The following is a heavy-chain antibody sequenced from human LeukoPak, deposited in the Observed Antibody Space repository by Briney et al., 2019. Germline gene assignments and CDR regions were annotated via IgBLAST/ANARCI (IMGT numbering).Heavy chain of an antibody. CDR2: IYTSGDT. V-gene: IGHV4-4*07. D-gene: IGHD2-2*01. Sequence: SETLSLTCTVSGGSMNSYYWSWIRQPAGKGLEWIGRIYTSGDTTYNPSLKSRVTMSLDTSKNQFSLKLSSVTAADTAVYYCAGSISWYSYFDYWGQGTLVTVSS. J-gene: IGHJ4*02. CDR3: AGSISWYSYFDY. CDR1: GGSMNSYY.